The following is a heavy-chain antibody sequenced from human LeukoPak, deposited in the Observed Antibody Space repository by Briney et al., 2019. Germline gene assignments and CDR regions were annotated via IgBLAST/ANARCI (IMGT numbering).Heavy chain of an antibody. V-gene: IGHV5-51*01. J-gene: IGHJ4*02. CDR2: IYPGDSDT. Sequence: GESLKISCKGSGYSFTSYWIGWVRQMPGKGLEWMGIIYPGDSDTRYSPSFQGQVTISADKSISTAYLQWSSLKASDTAMYYCARGSRGSSSWYKREYYFDYWGQGTLVTVS. CDR1: GYSFTSYW. D-gene: IGHD6-13*01. CDR3: ARGSRGSSSWYKREYYFDY.